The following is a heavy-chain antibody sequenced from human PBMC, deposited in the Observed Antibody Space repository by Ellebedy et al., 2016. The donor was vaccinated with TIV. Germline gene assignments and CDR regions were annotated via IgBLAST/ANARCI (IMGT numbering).Heavy chain of an antibody. J-gene: IGHJ4*02. CDR1: GFTFDDYT. D-gene: IGHD4-23*01. Sequence: GESLKISCAASGFTFDDYTMHWVRQAPGKGLEWVSLITWDGDSTYYADSVKGRFTISRDNSKNSLYLEMNSLRIEDTAFYYCAKDFYGGIRAGFDHWGQGTLVTVSS. CDR2: ITWDGDST. V-gene: IGHV3-43*01. CDR3: AKDFYGGIRAGFDH.